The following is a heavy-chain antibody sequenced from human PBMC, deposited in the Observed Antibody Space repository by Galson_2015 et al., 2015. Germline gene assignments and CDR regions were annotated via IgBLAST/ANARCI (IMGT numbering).Heavy chain of an antibody. D-gene: IGHD5-12*01. CDR1: GFPFSSYA. CDR2: ISGSGGTT. V-gene: IGHV3-23*01. J-gene: IGHJ5*02. Sequence: SLRLSCAASGFPFSSYAMSWVRQAPGRGLEWVSGISGSGGTTYYADSVKGRFTISRDNSKNTLYLQMNSLRAEDTAVYHCANWLDLNRFDPWGQGTLVTVSS. CDR3: ANWLDLNRFDP.